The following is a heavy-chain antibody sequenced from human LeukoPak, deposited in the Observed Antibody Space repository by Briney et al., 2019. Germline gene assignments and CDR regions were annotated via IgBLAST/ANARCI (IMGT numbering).Heavy chain of an antibody. Sequence: GGSLRLSCAASGFTFTSYPMNWVRQAPGKGLEWVATIAIDGFVAYYADSLKGRFVISRDNSQQTIYLQMNSLRADDTAVYYCAKDLFLFFGDTRGQGTLVTVSS. V-gene: IGHV3-23*01. CDR3: AKDLFLFFGDT. J-gene: IGHJ5*02. CDR1: GFTFTSYP. D-gene: IGHD3/OR15-3a*01. CDR2: IAIDGFVA.